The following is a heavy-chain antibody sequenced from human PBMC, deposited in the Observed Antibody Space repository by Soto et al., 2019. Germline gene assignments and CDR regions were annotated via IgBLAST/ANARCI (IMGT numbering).Heavy chain of an antibody. CDR3: ARALYDYSDFFFDY. CDR1: GASMSSGDYY. D-gene: IGHD4-17*01. V-gene: IGHV4-30-4*01. J-gene: IGHJ4*02. Sequence: SETLSLTCTVSGASMSSGDYYWIWIRQPPGKGLECIGYISYTGSTYYNPSLKSRVTMPVDTSKSQFSLELISVTAADTAVYYCARALYDYSDFFFDYWGQGTLVTVSS. CDR2: ISYTGST.